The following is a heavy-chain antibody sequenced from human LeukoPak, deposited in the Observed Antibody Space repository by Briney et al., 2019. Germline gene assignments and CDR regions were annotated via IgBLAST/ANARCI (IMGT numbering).Heavy chain of an antibody. J-gene: IGHJ6*03. V-gene: IGHV1-2*02. CDR3: ARDRGYDSSGYYLGYYYYYMDV. Sequence: ASVKVSCKASGYTFTCYYMHWVRQAPGQGLEWMGWINPNSGGTNYAQKFQGRVTMTRDTSISTAYMELSRLRSDDTAVYYCARDRGYDSSGYYLGYYYYYMDVWGKGTTVTVSS. D-gene: IGHD3-22*01. CDR1: GYTFTCYY. CDR2: INPNSGGT.